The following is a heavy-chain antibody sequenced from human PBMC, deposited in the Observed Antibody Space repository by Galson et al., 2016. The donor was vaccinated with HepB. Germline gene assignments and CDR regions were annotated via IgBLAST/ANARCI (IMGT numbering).Heavy chain of an antibody. J-gene: IGHJ5*02. D-gene: IGHD4-17*01. Sequence: SLRLSCAASGFTFSTYWMHWVRQAPGKGLVWVSGISGDGSTTRYADSVKGRFTISRDNAKNTLNLQMNSLRAEDTAVYYCARERVPTGGLNTVTTAGNWFDPWGQGTLVTVSS. CDR2: ISGDGSTT. CDR1: GFTFSTYW. CDR3: ARERVPTGGLNTVTTAGNWFDP. V-gene: IGHV3-74*01.